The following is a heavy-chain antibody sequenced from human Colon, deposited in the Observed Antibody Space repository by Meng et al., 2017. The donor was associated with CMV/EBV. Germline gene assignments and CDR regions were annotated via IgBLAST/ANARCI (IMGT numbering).Heavy chain of an antibody. CDR2: IRSDGSAT. J-gene: IGHJ4*02. D-gene: IGHD6-19*01. V-gene: IGHV1-2*02. CDR3: ARSSGWSLFDY. CDR1: GYTFSDYY. Sequence: QAQAMQSGAGVKGPGASVKVSCKTSGYTFSDYYMHWVRQAPGQGLEWMGWIRSDGSATNYAQKFRGRVTMTRDASVSTAYMELSGLTSDDTAVYFCARSSGWSLFDYWGPGALVTVSS.